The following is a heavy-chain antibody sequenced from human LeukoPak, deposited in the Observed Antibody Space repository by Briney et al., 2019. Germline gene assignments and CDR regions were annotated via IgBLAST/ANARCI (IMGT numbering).Heavy chain of an antibody. Sequence: PGGSLRLSCAASGFTFSSYAMSWVRQAPGKGLEWVSAISGSGGSTYYADSVKGRFTISRGNSKNTLYLQMNSLRAEDTAVFYCARGSLGSSSSSDCCPLDYWGQGALVTVSP. V-gene: IGHV3-23*01. CDR2: ISGSGGST. J-gene: IGHJ4*02. D-gene: IGHD6-6*01. CDR1: GFTFSSYA. CDR3: ARGSLGSSSSSDCCPLDY.